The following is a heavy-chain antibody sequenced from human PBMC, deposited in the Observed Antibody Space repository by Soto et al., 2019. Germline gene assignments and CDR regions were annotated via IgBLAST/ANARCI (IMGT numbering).Heavy chain of an antibody. J-gene: IGHJ4*02. Sequence: QAQLVQSGAEVKKPGASVKVSCKASGYTFSNFGITWVRQAPGRGLEWMGWISGFNGDTKYAQNHQDRVTMTTDASTRTAYMELRSLRSDDTAMYYCARHDPRVVPSALPYFDCWGQGTLVTVSS. CDR3: ARHDPRVVPSALPYFDC. V-gene: IGHV1-18*04. D-gene: IGHD2-2*01. CDR2: ISGFNGDT. CDR1: GYTFSNFG.